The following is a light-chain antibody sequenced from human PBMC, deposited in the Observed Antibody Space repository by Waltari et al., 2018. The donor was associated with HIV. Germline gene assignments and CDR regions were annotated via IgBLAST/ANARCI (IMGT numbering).Light chain of an antibody. J-gene: IGLJ6*01. CDR3: SSYAGSGNLLL. CDR1: SNDIGPYNY. V-gene: IGLV2-8*01. CDR2: EVN. Sequence: QSALTQPPAASGSPGQSVTISCTGTSNDIGPYNYVSWYQQHPDKAPRLLIYEVNKRPSGVPGRVSGSKSGNSASLTVSGLQAEDEADYYCSSYAGSGNLLLFGGGTKVTVL.